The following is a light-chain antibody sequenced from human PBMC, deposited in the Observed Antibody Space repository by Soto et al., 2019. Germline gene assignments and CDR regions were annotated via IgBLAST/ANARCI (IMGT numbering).Light chain of an antibody. Sequence: DIQMTQSPSSLSASVGDRVTITCRANQDISYYLAWYQQKQGKVHKLLIYGASTLQSGVPSRFRGSGSGTDLPLTISSLQPEDIATYYCQKYHSAPRTCGQGTKVEIK. CDR2: GAS. CDR1: QDISYY. V-gene: IGKV1-27*01. J-gene: IGKJ1*01. CDR3: QKYHSAPRT.